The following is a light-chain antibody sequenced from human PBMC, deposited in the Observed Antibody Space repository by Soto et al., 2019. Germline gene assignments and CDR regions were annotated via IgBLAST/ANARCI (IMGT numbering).Light chain of an antibody. J-gene: IGKJ2*02. V-gene: IGKV1-39*01. Sequence: DIQMTQSPSSLSASVGDRVTITCRASQSISSYLNWYQQKPGKAPKLLIYAASSLQSGVPSRFSGSGSGTDFTLTSSSLQPEDFATYYCQHSYSTPRTCGQGTKLEIK. CDR1: QSISSY. CDR3: QHSYSTPRT. CDR2: AAS.